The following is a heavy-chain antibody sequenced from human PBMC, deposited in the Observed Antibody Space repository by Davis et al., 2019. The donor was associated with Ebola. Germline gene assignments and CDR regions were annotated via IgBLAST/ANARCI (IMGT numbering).Heavy chain of an antibody. D-gene: IGHD6-13*01. V-gene: IGHV4-59*01. Sequence: GSLRLSCAVYGGSFSGYYWSWIRQPPGKGLEWIGYIYYSGSTNYNPSLKSRVTISVDTSKNQFSLKLSSVTAADTAVYYCARGEYSSPDFVDYWGQGTLVTVSS. J-gene: IGHJ4*02. CDR3: ARGEYSSPDFVDY. CDR1: GGSFSGYY. CDR2: IYYSGST.